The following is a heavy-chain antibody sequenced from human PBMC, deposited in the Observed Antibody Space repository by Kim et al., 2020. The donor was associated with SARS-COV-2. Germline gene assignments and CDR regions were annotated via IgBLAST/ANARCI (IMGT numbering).Heavy chain of an antibody. CDR1: EFTFSSFS. D-gene: IGHD4-17*01. Sequence: GGSLRLSCAASEFTFSSFSMNWVRQAPGKGLEWVSYISTITTTIYYADSVKGRFTISRDNAKNSLYLQMNSLRAEDTAVYYCARNRYGDYDLDYWGQGTLVTVSS. CDR2: ISTITTTI. J-gene: IGHJ4*02. CDR3: ARNRYGDYDLDY. V-gene: IGHV3-48*04.